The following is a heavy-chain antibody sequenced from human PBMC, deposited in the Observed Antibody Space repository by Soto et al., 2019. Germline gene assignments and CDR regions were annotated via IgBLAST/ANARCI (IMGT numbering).Heavy chain of an antibody. CDR1: GGSISSSNW. D-gene: IGHD3-9*01. Sequence: QVQLQESGPGLVKPSGTLSLTCAVSGGSISSSNWWSWVRQPPGKGLEWIGEIYHSGSTNYNPSHKRRFTISVDKSKNQFSLTLSAATAADTAVYYCARGDQIYVILTGYKGGWFDPWGQGTLVTVSS. J-gene: IGHJ5*02. CDR3: ARGDQIYVILTGYKGGWFDP. CDR2: IYHSGST. V-gene: IGHV4-4*02.